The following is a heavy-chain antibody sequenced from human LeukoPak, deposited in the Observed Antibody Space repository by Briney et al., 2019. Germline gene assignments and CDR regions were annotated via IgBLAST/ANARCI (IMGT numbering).Heavy chain of an antibody. D-gene: IGHD5-24*01. J-gene: IGHJ4*02. CDR1: GYTFTGYY. V-gene: IGHV1-2*06. Sequence: ASVKVPCKASGYTFTGYYMHWVRQAPGQGLEWMGRINPNSGGTNYAQKFQGRVTMTRDTSISTAYMELSRLRSDDTAVYYCASASAWLQGFDYWGQGTLVTVSS. CDR2: INPNSGGT. CDR3: ASASAWLQGFDY.